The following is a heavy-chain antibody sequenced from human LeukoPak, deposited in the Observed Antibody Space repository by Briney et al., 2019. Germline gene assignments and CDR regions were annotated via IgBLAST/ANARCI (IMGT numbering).Heavy chain of an antibody. CDR2: IYYSGST. Sequence: SETLSLTCTVSGGSISSSSYYWGWIRQPPGKGLEWIGSIYYSGSTYYNPSLKSRVTISVDTSKNQFSLKLSSVTAADTAVYYCARRRMANPSDYWGQGTLVTVSS. J-gene: IGHJ4*02. CDR3: ARRRMANPSDY. CDR1: GGSISSSSYY. D-gene: IGHD5-24*01. V-gene: IGHV4-39*01.